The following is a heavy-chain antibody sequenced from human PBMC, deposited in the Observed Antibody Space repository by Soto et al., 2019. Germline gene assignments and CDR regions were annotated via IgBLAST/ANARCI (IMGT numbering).Heavy chain of an antibody. CDR3: ARVVVVVVAATRSPHRWFDP. Sequence: QVQLVQSGAEVKKPGASVKVSCKASGYTFTSYGISWVRQAPGQGLEWMGWISAYNGNTNYAQKHQGRVTMTTDTSTSTAYMELRSLRSDDTAVYYCARVVVVVVAATRSPHRWFDPWGQGTLVTVSS. D-gene: IGHD2-15*01. CDR2: ISAYNGNT. CDR1: GYTFTSYG. J-gene: IGHJ5*02. V-gene: IGHV1-18*01.